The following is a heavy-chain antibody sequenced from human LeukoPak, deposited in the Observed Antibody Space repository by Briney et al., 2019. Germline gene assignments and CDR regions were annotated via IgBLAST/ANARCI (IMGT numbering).Heavy chain of an antibody. V-gene: IGHV4-59*01. J-gene: IGHJ4*02. CDR1: GASISSYY. Sequence: SETLSLTCTVSGASISSYYWSWIRQPPGKRLEWIGYIYYSGSTDYNPSLKSRVTISVDTSKNQFSLKLSSVTAADTAVYYCARSPNTFGRAIDSWGQGTLVTVSS. CDR3: ARSPNTFGRAIDS. CDR2: IYYSGST. D-gene: IGHD3-16*01.